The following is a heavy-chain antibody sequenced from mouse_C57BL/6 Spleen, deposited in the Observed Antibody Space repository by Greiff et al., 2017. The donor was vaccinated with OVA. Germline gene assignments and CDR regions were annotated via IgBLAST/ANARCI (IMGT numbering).Heavy chain of an antibody. CDR2: IYPRDGST. CDR3: AREGFDYYGSIFFDY. Sequence: VQLQQSDAELVKPGASVKISCKVSGYTFTDHTIHWMKQRPEQGLEWIGYIYPRDGSTKYNEKFKGKATLTADKSSSTAYMQLNSLTSEDSAVYFCAREGFDYYGSIFFDYWGQGTTLTVSS. J-gene: IGHJ2*01. D-gene: IGHD1-1*01. V-gene: IGHV1-78*01. CDR1: GYTFTDHT.